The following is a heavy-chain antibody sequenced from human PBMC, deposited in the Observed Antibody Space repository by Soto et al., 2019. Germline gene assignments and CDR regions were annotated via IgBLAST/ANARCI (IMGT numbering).Heavy chain of an antibody. CDR2: VNPISGDT. J-gene: IGHJ5*02. D-gene: IGHD3-10*01. V-gene: IGHV1-2*02. CDR1: GYTFTGYY. CDR3: AREEGFRITMDRGRWFDP. Sequence: QIQLVQSGAEVKKPGASVKVSCRASGYTFTGYYLHWVRQAPGQGLEWMGWVNPISGDTNYAQKFQDRVIMTRDRSITTVHMELSRLRSDDPAVYYCAREEGFRITMDRGRWFDPWGQGTLVTVSS.